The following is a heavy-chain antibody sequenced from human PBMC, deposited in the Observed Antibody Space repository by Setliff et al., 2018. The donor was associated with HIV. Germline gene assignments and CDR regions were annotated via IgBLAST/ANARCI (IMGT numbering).Heavy chain of an antibody. V-gene: IGHV1-18*01. J-gene: IGHJ3*02. CDR3: ARGYYNFWICYYDSRFPIPIDAFDI. Sequence: ASVKVSCKASGYTFSSYGISWVRQDPGQGVEWMGWISAYNGNTNYAQKLQGRVTMTTDTSTSTAYMELRSLRSDDTAVYYRARGYYNFWICYYDSRFPIPIDAFDIWCQGTMVT. CDR2: ISAYNGNT. D-gene: IGHD3-3*01. CDR1: GYTFSSYG.